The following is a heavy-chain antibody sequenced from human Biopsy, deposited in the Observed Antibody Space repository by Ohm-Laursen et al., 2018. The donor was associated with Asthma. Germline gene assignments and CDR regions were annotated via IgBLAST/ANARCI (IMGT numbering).Heavy chain of an antibody. CDR1: GFTFSKNG. D-gene: IGHD3-3*01. CDR2: VSYDGGVA. Sequence: SLRLSCAASGFTFSKNGMHWVRQAPGKGLEWVAVVSYDGGVAHYADSMKGRFTISRDNAKSTLYLQMNRLRTDDTAVYYCAKRRGYSDLTDFDHWGQGTLVTVSS. V-gene: IGHV3-30*18. J-gene: IGHJ4*02. CDR3: AKRRGYSDLTDFDH.